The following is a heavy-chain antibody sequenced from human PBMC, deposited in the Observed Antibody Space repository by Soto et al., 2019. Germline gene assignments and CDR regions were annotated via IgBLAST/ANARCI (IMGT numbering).Heavy chain of an antibody. CDR3: ATQDFRGPTGTT. D-gene: IGHD1-1*01. J-gene: IGHJ1*01. CDR1: GSTFNTYA. CDR2: LSAGGDGV. Sequence: GFLRLSCSASGSTFNTYALRWVRWSPGEGLEWVSLLSAGGDGVYYSVDVMGRFTISRDNSKNTLYLQLNSLRAEHPAVYYCATQDFRGPTGTTWGHGTLPTDSS. V-gene: IGHV3-23*01.